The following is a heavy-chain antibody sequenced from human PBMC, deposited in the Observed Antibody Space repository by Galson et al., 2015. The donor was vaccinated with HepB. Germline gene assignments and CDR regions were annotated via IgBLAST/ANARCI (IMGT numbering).Heavy chain of an antibody. CDR2: INPNSGGT. D-gene: IGHD6-6*01. CDR3: ARDPSSIAARPPRKNFDY. Sequence: SVKVSCKASGYTFTGYYMHWVRQAPGQGLEWMGWINPNSGGTNYAQKFQGRVTMTRDTSISTAYMELSRLRSDDTAVYYCARDPSSIAARPPRKNFDYWGQGTLVTVSS. CDR1: GYTFTGYY. V-gene: IGHV1-2*02. J-gene: IGHJ4*02.